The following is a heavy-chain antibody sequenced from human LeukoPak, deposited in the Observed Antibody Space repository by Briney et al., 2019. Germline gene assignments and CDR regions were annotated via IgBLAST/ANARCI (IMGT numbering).Heavy chain of an antibody. CDR1: GFTFSSYW. Sequence: TGGSLRLSCAVSGFTFSSYWMNWVRQAPGKGLEWVANIKQDGSEKNYVDSVKGRFTISRDNAKSSLFLQMYDLRAEDTAVYYCAKGGRGDGEVYWGQGTLVTVSS. V-gene: IGHV3-7*01. CDR3: AKGGRGDGEVY. D-gene: IGHD5-24*01. J-gene: IGHJ4*02. CDR2: IKQDGSEK.